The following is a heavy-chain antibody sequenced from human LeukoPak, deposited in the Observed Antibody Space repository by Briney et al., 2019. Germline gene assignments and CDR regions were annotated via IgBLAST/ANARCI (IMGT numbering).Heavy chain of an antibody. CDR2: IYYSGST. CDR1: GGSISSYY. D-gene: IGHD5-18*01. CDR3: ARITDSYGYFDY. V-gene: IGHV4-59*01. J-gene: IGHJ4*02. Sequence: SETLSLTCTVSGGSISSYYWSWIRQPPGKGLEWIGYIYYSGSTNYNPSLKSRVTISVDTSKSQFSLKLSSVTAADTAVYYCARITDSYGYFDYWGQGTLVTVSS.